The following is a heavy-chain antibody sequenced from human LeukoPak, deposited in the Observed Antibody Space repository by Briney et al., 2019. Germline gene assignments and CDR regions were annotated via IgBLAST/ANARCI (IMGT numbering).Heavy chain of an antibody. J-gene: IGHJ4*02. Sequence: PGRSLRLSCAASGFTFSSYGMHWVRQAPGKGLEWVAVISYNGSNKYYADSVKGRFTISRDNSKNTLYLQMNSLRAEDTAVYYCAKLSIPYYYDSSGLDYWGQGTLVTVSS. D-gene: IGHD3-22*01. CDR1: GFTFSSYG. CDR2: ISYNGSNK. V-gene: IGHV3-30*18. CDR3: AKLSIPYYYDSSGLDY.